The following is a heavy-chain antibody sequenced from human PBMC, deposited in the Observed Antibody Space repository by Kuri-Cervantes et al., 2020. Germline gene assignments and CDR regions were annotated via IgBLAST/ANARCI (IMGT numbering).Heavy chain of an antibody. Sequence: ASVKVSCKASGYTFTNYYMHWVRQAPGQGLEWMGIINPSGGSTSYAQKLQGRVTMTRDTSTSTVYMELNSLRSEDTAVYYCAKVAQAYFDYWGQGTLVTVSS. J-gene: IGHJ4*02. CDR2: INPSGGST. CDR3: AKVAQAYFDY. CDR1: GYTFTNYY. V-gene: IGHV1-46*04.